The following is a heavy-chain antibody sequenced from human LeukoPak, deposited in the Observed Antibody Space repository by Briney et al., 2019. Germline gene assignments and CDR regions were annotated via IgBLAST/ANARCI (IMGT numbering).Heavy chain of an antibody. D-gene: IGHD4-11*01. CDR3: AKVGRTVTQKSEHSYYFDY. CDR2: ISSSGSTI. J-gene: IGHJ4*02. Sequence: NAGGSLRLSCAASGFTFSDYYMSWIRQAPGKGLEWVSYISSSGSTIYYADSVKGRFTISRDNAKNSLYLQMNSLRAEDTAVYYCAKVGRTVTQKSEHSYYFDYWGQGTLVTVSS. CDR1: GFTFSDYY. V-gene: IGHV3-11*04.